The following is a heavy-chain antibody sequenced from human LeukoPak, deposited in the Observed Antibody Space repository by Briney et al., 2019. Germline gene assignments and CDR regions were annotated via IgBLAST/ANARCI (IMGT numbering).Heavy chain of an antibody. Sequence: GGSLRLSCAASGFTFSSYAMSWVRQAPGKGLEWVSAISGSGGSTYYADSVKGRLTISRDNSKNTLYLQMNSLRAEDTAVYYCAKDPGYCSGGSCYYFDYWGQGTLVTVSS. D-gene: IGHD2-15*01. CDR3: AKDPGYCSGGSCYYFDY. J-gene: IGHJ4*02. V-gene: IGHV3-23*01. CDR2: ISGSGGST. CDR1: GFTFSSYA.